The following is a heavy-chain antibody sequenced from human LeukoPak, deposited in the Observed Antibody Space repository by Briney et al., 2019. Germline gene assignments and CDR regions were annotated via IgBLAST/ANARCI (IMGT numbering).Heavy chain of an antibody. Sequence: SETLSLTCTVSGGSISSYYWSWIRQPPGKGLEWIGYIYYSGSTNYNPSLKSRVTISVDTSKNQFALQLSSVTAADTAVYYSAGCGGDCYAFYYYGMDVWGQGTTVTVSS. CDR1: GGSISSYY. J-gene: IGHJ6*02. D-gene: IGHD2-21*02. V-gene: IGHV4-59*08. CDR3: AGCGGDCYAFYYYGMDV. CDR2: IYYSGST.